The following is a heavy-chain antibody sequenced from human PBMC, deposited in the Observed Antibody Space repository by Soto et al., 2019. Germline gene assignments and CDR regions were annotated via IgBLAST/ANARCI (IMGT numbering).Heavy chain of an antibody. D-gene: IGHD3-16*02. Sequence: SETLSLTCTVSGGSIXXXXXXXXXXPPGKGLEWIGYIYYSGSTYYNPSLKSRVTISVDTSKNQFSLKLSSVPAADTAVYYCARDRAPSWSWFDPWGQGTLVTVSS. J-gene: IGHJ5*02. CDR1: GGSIXXXXXX. CDR3: ARDRAPSWSWFDP. CDR2: IYYSGST. V-gene: IGHV4-30-4*01.